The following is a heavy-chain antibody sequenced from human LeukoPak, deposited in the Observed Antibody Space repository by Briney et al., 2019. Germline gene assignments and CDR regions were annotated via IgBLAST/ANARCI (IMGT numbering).Heavy chain of an antibody. J-gene: IGHJ3*02. D-gene: IGHD6-19*01. CDR3: ARPYTSGWFGAFDI. V-gene: IGHV4-59*08. CDR2: IYHSGST. Sequence: SETLSLTCTVSGGSISSYYWSWIRQPPGKGLEWIGYIYHSGSTKYNPSLKGRVTLSVDTSKNQFSLKLSSVTAADTAVYYCARPYTSGWFGAFDIWGQGTMATVSS. CDR1: GGSISSYY.